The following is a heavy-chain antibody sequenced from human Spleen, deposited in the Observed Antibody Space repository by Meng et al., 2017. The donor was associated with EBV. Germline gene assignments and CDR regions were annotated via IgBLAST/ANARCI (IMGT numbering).Heavy chain of an antibody. CDR3: ASESGRGFTPDY. CDR2: LIPMSDAP. V-gene: IGHV1-69*01. CDR1: GGTFRSHD. D-gene: IGHD3-10*01. Sequence: QVQVVQSGAEVKKPGASVKVSCKTSGGTFRSHDVSWVRQAPGQGLEWMGGLIPMSDAPHYAQKFQGRVTITADESTSTHYMDLSGLRSDDTAMYYCASESGRGFTPDYWGQGTLVTVSS. J-gene: IGHJ4*02.